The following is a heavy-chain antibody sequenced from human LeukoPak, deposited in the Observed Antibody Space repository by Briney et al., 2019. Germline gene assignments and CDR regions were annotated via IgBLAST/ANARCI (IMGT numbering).Heavy chain of an antibody. V-gene: IGHV3-9*01. CDR1: GFTFDDYA. Sequence: GGSLRLSCAASGFTFDDYAMHWVRQAPGKGLEWVSGISWNSGSIGYADSVKGRFTISRDNAKNSLYLQMNSLRAEDTAVYYCAKGGLTIFGVVTLSPFDYWGQGTLVTVSS. CDR3: AKGGLTIFGVVTLSPFDY. J-gene: IGHJ4*02. D-gene: IGHD3-3*01. CDR2: ISWNSGSI.